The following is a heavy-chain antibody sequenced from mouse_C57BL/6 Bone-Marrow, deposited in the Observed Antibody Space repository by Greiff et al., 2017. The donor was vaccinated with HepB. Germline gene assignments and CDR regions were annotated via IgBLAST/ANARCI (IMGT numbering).Heavy chain of an antibody. CDR3: ARAITTLYYFDY. D-gene: IGHD1-1*01. Sequence: EVKLVESGGGLVKPGGSLKLSCAASGFTFSDYGMHWVRQAPEKGLEWVAYISSGSSTIYYADTVKGRFTISRDNAKNTLFLQMTSLRSEDTAMYYCARAITTLYYFDYWGQGTTLTVSS. CDR2: ISSGSSTI. J-gene: IGHJ2*01. V-gene: IGHV5-17*01. CDR1: GFTFSDYG.